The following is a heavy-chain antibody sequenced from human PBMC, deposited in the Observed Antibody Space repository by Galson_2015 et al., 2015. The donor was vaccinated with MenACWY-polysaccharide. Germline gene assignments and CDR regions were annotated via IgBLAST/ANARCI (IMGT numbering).Heavy chain of an antibody. CDR2: IYYSGST. J-gene: IGHJ2*01. CDR1: GGSISSYY. D-gene: IGHD6-19*01. V-gene: IGHV4-59*01. CDR3: ARAIAVAGHSRDFDL. Sequence: ATRSLSCTVSGGSISSYYWYGFRQPPGGGLEWVGYIYYSGSTNHNPSLKSRVTMSVDTSKNQFSLNLTSVTDADTAVYYCARAIAVAGHSRDFDLWGRGTLVTVSS.